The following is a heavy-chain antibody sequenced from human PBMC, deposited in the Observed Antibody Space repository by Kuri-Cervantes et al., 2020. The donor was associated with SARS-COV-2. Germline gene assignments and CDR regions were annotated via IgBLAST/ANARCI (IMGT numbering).Heavy chain of an antibody. D-gene: IGHD3-16*02. CDR3: GKSGLRLGELSLFFDY. J-gene: IGHJ4*02. CDR1: GFTFSSYA. CDR2: ISGSGGST. Sequence: GESLKISCAASGFTFSSYAMSWVRQAPGKGLEWVSAISGSGGSTYYADSVKGRFTISRDNSKNTLYLQMNSLRAEDTAVYYCGKSGLRLGELSLFFDYWGQGTLVTVSS. V-gene: IGHV3-23*01.